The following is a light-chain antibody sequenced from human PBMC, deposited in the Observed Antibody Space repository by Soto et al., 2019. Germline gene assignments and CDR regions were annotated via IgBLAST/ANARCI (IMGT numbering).Light chain of an antibody. CDR2: EGS. CDR1: SSDVGHYVY. CDR3: RSYAGGKRV. J-gene: IGLJ1*01. V-gene: IGLV2-8*01. Sequence: QSALTQPPSASGSPGQSVTISCTGTSSDVGHYVYVSWYQHHPGKAPKLMIYEGSKRPSGVPARFSGSKSGNTASLTVSGLQGEDEADYYCRSYAGGKRVFGTGTKVTVL.